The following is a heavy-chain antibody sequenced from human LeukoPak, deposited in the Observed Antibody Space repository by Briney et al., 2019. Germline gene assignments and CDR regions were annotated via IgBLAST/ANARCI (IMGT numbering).Heavy chain of an antibody. CDR1: GFTLNTND. CDR3: VRQGPGDNCR. CDR2: MYPGGSV. V-gene: IGHV3-66*02. J-gene: IGHJ4*01. Sequence: GGSLRLSCAASGFTLNTNDMNWVRQAPGKGLEWVSLMYPGGSVYYTDSVKGRFTASRDISKNTMFLQTNTLRPDDTALYYCVRQGPGDNCRWGQGTLVTVSP. D-gene: IGHD4-23*01.